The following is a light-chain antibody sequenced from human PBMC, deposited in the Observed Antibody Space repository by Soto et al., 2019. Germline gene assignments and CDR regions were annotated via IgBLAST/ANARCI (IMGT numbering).Light chain of an antibody. CDR3: QQYGSSGT. Sequence: EIMLTQSPGTLSLSTGERATLSCRASQSVSSSYLAWYQQKPGQAPRLLIYGASSRATGIPDRFSGSGSGTDFTLTISRLEPEDFAVYYCQQYGSSGTFGQGTKVDI. CDR2: GAS. V-gene: IGKV3-20*01. J-gene: IGKJ1*01. CDR1: QSVSSSY.